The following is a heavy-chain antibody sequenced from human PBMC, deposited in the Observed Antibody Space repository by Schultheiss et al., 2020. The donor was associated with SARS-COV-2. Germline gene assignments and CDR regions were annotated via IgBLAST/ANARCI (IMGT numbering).Heavy chain of an antibody. Sequence: SETLSLTCAVSGGSISSNNWWIWVRQSPERGLEWIGEIHHSGNTNYNPSLKSRVAISLDNSKNQFSLKVTSVTAADTAVYYCATTDGGRWLQLTVDYWGQGTLVTVSS. V-gene: IGHV4-4*02. J-gene: IGHJ4*02. CDR3: ATTDGGRWLQLTVDY. D-gene: IGHD5-24*01. CDR1: GGSISSNNW. CDR2: IHHSGNT.